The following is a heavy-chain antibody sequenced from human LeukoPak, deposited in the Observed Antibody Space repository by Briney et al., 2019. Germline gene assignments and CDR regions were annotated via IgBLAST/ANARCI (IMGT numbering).Heavy chain of an antibody. CDR3: ATEKWLILFGY. D-gene: IGHD6-19*01. Sequence: GGSLRLSCEAPGFTFRDYAMHWVRQAPGKGLEWVAVISYDGSNKNYAESVKGRFTISRDNSRNTLYLQMNSLKTEDTAVYYCATEKWLILFGYWGQGTLVTVSS. CDR1: GFTFRDYA. V-gene: IGHV3-30-3*01. J-gene: IGHJ4*02. CDR2: ISYDGSNK.